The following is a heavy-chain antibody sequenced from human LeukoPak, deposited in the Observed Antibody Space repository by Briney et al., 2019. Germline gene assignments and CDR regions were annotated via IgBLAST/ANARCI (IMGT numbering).Heavy chain of an antibody. CDR3: ARQAGSSNYYYYYMDV. CDR2: IYPGDSHT. D-gene: IGHD6-6*01. V-gene: IGHV5-51*01. J-gene: IGHJ6*03. CDR1: GYSFNRYW. Sequence: PGESLKISCKGSGYSFNRYWIGWVRQMPGKGLEWMGNIYPGDSHTKYSPSFQGQVTISADRSISTAYLQWSSLKASDTAMYYCARQAGSSNYYYYYMDVWAKGTTVTVSS.